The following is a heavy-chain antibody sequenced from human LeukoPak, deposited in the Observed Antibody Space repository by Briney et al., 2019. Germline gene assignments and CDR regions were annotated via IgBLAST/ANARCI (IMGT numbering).Heavy chain of an antibody. CDR2: IIPIFSTA. J-gene: IGHJ6*03. Sequence: ASVKVSCKASGGTFSSYAISWVRQAPGQGLEWMGGIIPIFSTANYAQKFQGRVTITADESTSTAYMELSSLRSEDTAVYYCARGNDGSGSPSYYFYYMDVWGKGTTVTISS. D-gene: IGHD3-10*01. CDR1: GGTFSSYA. V-gene: IGHV1-69*13. CDR3: ARGNDGSGSPSYYFYYMDV.